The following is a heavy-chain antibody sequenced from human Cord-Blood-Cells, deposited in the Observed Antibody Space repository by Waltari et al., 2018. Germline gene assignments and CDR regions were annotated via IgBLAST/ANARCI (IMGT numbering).Heavy chain of an antibody. CDR3: ARDRGDYYDILTGYYAFDI. J-gene: IGHJ3*02. V-gene: IGHV1-18*01. CDR2: ISAYNGNT. D-gene: IGHD3-9*01. Sequence: QVQLVQSGAEVKKPGASVKVSCKASGYTFTSYGISWVRQAPGQGIEWMGWISAYNGNTNYAQKLQGRVTMTTDTSTSTAYMELRSLRSDDTAVYYCARDRGDYYDILTGYYAFDIWGQGTMVTVSS. CDR1: GYTFTSYG.